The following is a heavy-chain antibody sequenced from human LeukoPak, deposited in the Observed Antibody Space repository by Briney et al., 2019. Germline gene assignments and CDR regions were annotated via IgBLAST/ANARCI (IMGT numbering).Heavy chain of an antibody. J-gene: IGHJ3*02. D-gene: IGHD3-10*01. Sequence: GGSLRLSCVASGFTFSSCAMSWVRQAPGKGLEWVANIKQDGSEKYYVDSVKGRFTISRDNAKNSLYLQMNSLRAEGTAVYYCASFGSGSNLDAFDIWGQGTMVTVST. CDR1: GFTFSSCA. V-gene: IGHV3-7*01. CDR2: IKQDGSEK. CDR3: ASFGSGSNLDAFDI.